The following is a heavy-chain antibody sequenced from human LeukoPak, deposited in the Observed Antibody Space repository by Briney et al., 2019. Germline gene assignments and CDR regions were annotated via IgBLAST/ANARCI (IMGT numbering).Heavy chain of an antibody. CDR1: GFTFRNYW. Sequence: GGSLRLFCAASGFTFRNYWMSWVRQAPGTGLEWVANIKQEGSDRNYVTSVRGRFTISRDNAESSLYLQMNSLRVEDTAVYYCVRNLAVAGTCFDSWGQGTLVTVSS. J-gene: IGHJ4*02. CDR2: IKQEGSDR. CDR3: VRNLAVAGTCFDS. V-gene: IGHV3-7*03. D-gene: IGHD6-19*01.